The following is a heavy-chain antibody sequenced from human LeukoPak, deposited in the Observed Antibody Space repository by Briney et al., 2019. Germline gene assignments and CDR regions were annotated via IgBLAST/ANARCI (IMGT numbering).Heavy chain of an antibody. CDR2: ITTTGATT. V-gene: IGHV3-23*01. Sequence: PGGSLRLSCAASGVTFGSYGMSWVRQAPGKGLEWVSFITTTGATTSYADSVKGRFTISRDNLRNTLYMQMNSLRDEDTALYYCTIMHGYYDGSGYWVQWGQGTLVTVSS. CDR1: GVTFGSYG. J-gene: IGHJ4*02. CDR3: TIMHGYYDGSGYWVQ. D-gene: IGHD3-22*01.